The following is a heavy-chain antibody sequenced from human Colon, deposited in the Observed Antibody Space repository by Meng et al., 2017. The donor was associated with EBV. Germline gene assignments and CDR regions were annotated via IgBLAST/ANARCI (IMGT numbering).Heavy chain of an antibody. J-gene: IGHJ5*02. CDR1: GDSVATGRYY. Sequence: QVQLPAPGPGLVQPSETPSPTCTVSGDSVATGRYYWSWIRQPPGKGLEWIAYIYYIGGTNYNPSLKSRLTISLDTSKNQFSLSLRSVTAADTAVYYCARVSGRSFDPWGQGTLVTVSS. V-gene: IGHV4-61*01. D-gene: IGHD3-10*01. CDR3: ARVSGRSFDP. CDR2: IYYIGGT.